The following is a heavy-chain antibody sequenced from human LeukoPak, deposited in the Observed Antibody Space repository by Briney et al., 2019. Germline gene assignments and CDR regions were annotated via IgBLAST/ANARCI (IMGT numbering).Heavy chain of an antibody. Sequence: GSLRLSCAASGFTFSSYWMHWVRQTPGKGLVWVSRINGAGSSISYPDSVKGRVTISRDNAKNTLYLQMNNLRAEDTAVYYCTRGGDYKNDYWGQGALVTVSS. CDR3: TRGGDYKNDY. D-gene: IGHD4-17*01. CDR2: INGAGSSI. V-gene: IGHV3-74*01. J-gene: IGHJ4*02. CDR1: GFTFSSYW.